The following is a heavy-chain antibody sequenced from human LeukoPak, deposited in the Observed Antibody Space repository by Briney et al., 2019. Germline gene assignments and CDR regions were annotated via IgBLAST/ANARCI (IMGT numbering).Heavy chain of an antibody. V-gene: IGHV3-11*01. Sequence: GGSLRLSCAASGFTFSDYYMSWISQAPGKGLEWVSYISSSGSTIYYAESVKGRFTISRDNAKNSLYLQMNSLRAEDTAVYYCARRNRQQWLLLDYWGQGTLVTVSS. D-gene: IGHD6-19*01. CDR1: GFTFSDYY. CDR2: ISSSGSTI. J-gene: IGHJ4*02. CDR3: ARRNRQQWLLLDY.